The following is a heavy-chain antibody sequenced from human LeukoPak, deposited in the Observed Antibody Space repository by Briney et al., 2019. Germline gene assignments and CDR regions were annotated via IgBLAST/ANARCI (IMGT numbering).Heavy chain of an antibody. CDR3: AKRFTSDWHVVDY. CDR1: GFTFSSYG. J-gene: IGHJ4*02. D-gene: IGHD6-19*01. V-gene: IGHV3-30*02. CDR2: IRFDGSNK. Sequence: GGSLRLSCAASGFTFSSYGMHWVRQAPGKGLEWVAFIRFDGSNKYYADSVKGRFTISRDSSKNTLYLQMNSLRAEDTAVYYCAKRFTSDWHVVDYWGQGTLVTVSS.